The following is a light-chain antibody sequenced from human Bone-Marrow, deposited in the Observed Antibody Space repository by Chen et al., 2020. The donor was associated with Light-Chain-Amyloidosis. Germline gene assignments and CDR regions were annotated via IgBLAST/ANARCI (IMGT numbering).Light chain of an antibody. CDR1: NIGSKS. Sequence: SYVLTQPSSVSVAPGQTATIACGGNNIGSKSVHWYQQPPGQAPLLVVYDDSDRPSGIPERLSASNSGNTATLAISRVEAGDEADYYCPVWDRSSDRPVFGAGTKLTVL. CDR3: PVWDRSSDRPV. CDR2: DDS. J-gene: IGLJ3*02. V-gene: IGLV3-21*02.